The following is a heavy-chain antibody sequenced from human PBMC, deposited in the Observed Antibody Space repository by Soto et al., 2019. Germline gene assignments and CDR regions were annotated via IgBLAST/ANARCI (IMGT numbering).Heavy chain of an antibody. V-gene: IGHV3-30-3*01. CDR1: GFTFSSYA. Sequence: GGPLRLSCAASGFTFSSYAMHWVRQAPGKGLDWVAVISYDGSNKYYADSVKGRFTISRDNSKNTLYLQMNSLRAEDTAVYYCAREQDIVLMVYAATPPEYYFDYWGQGTLVTVSS. CDR2: ISYDGSNK. CDR3: AREQDIVLMVYAATPPEYYFDY. D-gene: IGHD2-8*01. J-gene: IGHJ4*02.